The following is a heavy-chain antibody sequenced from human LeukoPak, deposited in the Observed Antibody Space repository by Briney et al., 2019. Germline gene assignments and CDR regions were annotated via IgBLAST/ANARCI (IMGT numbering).Heavy chain of an antibody. J-gene: IGHJ3*02. CDR3: ARMDSSGYYPPSRRANVAFDI. D-gene: IGHD3-22*01. CDR2: ISSSSSYI. V-gene: IGHV3-21*01. CDR1: GFIVSSNY. Sequence: PGGSLRLSCAASGFIVSSNYMSWVRQAPGKGLEWVSSISSSSSYIYYADSVKGRFTISRDNAKNSLYLQMNSLRAEDTAVYYCARMDSSGYYPPSRRANVAFDIWGQGTMVTVSS.